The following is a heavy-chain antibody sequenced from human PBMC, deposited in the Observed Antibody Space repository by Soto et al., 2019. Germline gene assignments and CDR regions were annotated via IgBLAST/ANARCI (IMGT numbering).Heavy chain of an antibody. CDR3: ARGANGRGSGSRLDI. D-gene: IGHD3-10*01. CDR1: GDTFRTYP. CDR2: IIPILDVT. J-gene: IGHJ3*02. Sequence: QVQLVQSGAEVKEPGSSVKVSCKLSGDTFRTYPITWVRQAPGQGLEWMGRIIPILDVTDYAQRFQGRLTLTAGKSTVTAYREMSRLRSDDTGVFDCARGANGRGSGSRLDIWGGGTMVTVSS. V-gene: IGHV1-69*02.